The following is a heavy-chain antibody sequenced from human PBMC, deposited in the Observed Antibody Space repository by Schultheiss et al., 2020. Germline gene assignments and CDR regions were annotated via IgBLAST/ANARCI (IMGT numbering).Heavy chain of an antibody. Sequence: SETLSLTCTVSGGPITSSSYYWGWIRQPPGKGLEWIGSIYYSGSTYYNPSLKSRVTISVDRSKNQFSLKLSSVTAADTAVYYCARVITFGGGHMWFDPWGQGTLVTVSS. D-gene: IGHD3-16*01. CDR3: ARVITFGGGHMWFDP. CDR1: GGPITSSSYY. J-gene: IGHJ5*02. V-gene: IGHV4-39*07. CDR2: IYYSGST.